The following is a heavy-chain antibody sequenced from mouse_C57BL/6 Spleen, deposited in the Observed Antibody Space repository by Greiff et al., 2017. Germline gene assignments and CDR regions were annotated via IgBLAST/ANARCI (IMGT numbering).Heavy chain of an antibody. CDR2: INPNNGGT. Sequence: VQLQQSGPELVKPGASVKISCKASGYTFTDYYMNWVKQSHGKSLEWIGDINPNNGGTSYNQKFKGKATLTVDKSSSTAYMEHRSLTSEDSAVYYCARFITTVVAGDYYAMDYWGQGTSVTVSS. CDR1: GYTFTDYY. D-gene: IGHD1-1*01. J-gene: IGHJ4*01. V-gene: IGHV1-26*01. CDR3: ARFITTVVAGDYYAMDY.